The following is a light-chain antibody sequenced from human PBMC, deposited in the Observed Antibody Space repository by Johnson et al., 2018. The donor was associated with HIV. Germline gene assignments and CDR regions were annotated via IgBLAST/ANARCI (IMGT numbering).Light chain of an antibody. CDR1: SSDMGNYA. Sequence: QSVLTQPPSVSAAPGQKVTISCSGSSSDMGNYAVSWYQHHPGTAPKLLIYDNNKRPSGIPDRFSGSKSGTSATLAITGLQTGDEADYYCGTWDSSLSALFGTGTKVTVL. CDR2: DNN. J-gene: IGLJ1*01. CDR3: GTWDSSLSAL. V-gene: IGLV1-51*01.